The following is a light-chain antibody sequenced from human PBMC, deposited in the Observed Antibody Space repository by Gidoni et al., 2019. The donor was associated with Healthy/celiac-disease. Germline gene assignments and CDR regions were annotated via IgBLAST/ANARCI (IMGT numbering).Light chain of an antibody. V-gene: IGLV1-40*01. CDR2: GNS. J-gene: IGLJ2*01. Sequence: QSFLPHPPSISGAPGPRVTISCTGSSSNIGAGYDVHWYQQLPGTAPKLLIYGNSNRPSGVPDRFSGSKSGTSASLAITGLQAEDEADYYCQSYDSSLSVVFGGGTKLTVL. CDR1: SSNIGAGYD. CDR3: QSYDSSLSVV.